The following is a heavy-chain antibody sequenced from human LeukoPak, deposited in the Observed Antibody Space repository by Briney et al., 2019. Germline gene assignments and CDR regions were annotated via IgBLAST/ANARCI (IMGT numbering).Heavy chain of an antibody. J-gene: IGHJ4*02. CDR1: GFTFSSYA. Sequence: PGGSLRLSCAASGFTFSSYAMTWVRQAPGKGLDWVSALSGTGGSTYYADSVQGRFTISRDNSKNTLYLQMNSPRAEDAALYYCARAPLFGDSYYFDYWGQGTLVTVSS. V-gene: IGHV3-23*01. CDR2: LSGTGGST. CDR3: ARAPLFGDSYYFDY. D-gene: IGHD3-10*02.